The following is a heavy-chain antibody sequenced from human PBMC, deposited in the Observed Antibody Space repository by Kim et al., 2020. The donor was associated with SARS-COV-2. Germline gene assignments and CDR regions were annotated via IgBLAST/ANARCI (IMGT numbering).Heavy chain of an antibody. CDR3: ARGGSSGYYFDY. V-gene: IGHV4-31*02. J-gene: IGHJ4*02. Sequence: YYNPSLKSRLTISVDTAKNQFSLKLSSVTAADTAVYYCARGGSSGYYFDYWGQGTLVTVSS. D-gene: IGHD3-22*01.